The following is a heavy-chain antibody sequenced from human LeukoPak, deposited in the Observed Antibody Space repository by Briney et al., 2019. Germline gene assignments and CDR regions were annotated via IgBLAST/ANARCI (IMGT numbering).Heavy chain of an antibody. V-gene: IGHV4-59*01. J-gene: IGHJ2*01. Sequence: SETLSLTCTVSGDSISSSYWSWLRQPPGKGLEWIGCVYYTGSTNYNPPLKSRVTISVDTSKNQFSLKLSSVTAADTAVYYCAREGRVGKAFDLWGRGTLVTVSS. CDR3: AREGRVGKAFDL. CDR1: GDSISSSY. CDR2: VYYTGST. D-gene: IGHD1-26*01.